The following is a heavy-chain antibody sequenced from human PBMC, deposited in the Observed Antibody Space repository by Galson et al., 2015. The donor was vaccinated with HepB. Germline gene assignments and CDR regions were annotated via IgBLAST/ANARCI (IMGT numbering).Heavy chain of an antibody. CDR2: ISYDGSNK. Sequence: SLRLSCAASGFTFSSYGMHWVRQAPGKGLEWAAVISYDGSNKYYADSVKGRFTISRDNSKNTLYLQMNSLRAEDTAVYYCAKHYSGYDPGLTDYWGQGTLVTVSS. D-gene: IGHD5-12*01. CDR3: AKHYSGYDPGLTDY. CDR1: GFTFSSYG. V-gene: IGHV3-30*18. J-gene: IGHJ4*02.